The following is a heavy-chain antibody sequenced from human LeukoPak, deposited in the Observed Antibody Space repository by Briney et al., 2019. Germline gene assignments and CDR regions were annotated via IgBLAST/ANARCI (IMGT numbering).Heavy chain of an antibody. CDR2: VDPEDGET. D-gene: IGHD1-26*01. Sequence: ASVKVSCKASGGTFSSYAISWVRQAPGKGLEWMGLVDPEDGETIYAEKFQGRVTITADTSTDTAYMELSSLRSEDTAVYYCAKGELHWFDPWGQGTLVTVSS. CDR1: GGTFSSYA. J-gene: IGHJ5*02. CDR3: AKGELHWFDP. V-gene: IGHV1-69-2*01.